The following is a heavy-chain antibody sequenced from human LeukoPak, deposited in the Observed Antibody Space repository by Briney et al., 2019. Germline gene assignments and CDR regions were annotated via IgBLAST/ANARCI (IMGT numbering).Heavy chain of an antibody. CDR2: IRYDGSNK. V-gene: IGHV3-30*02. CDR1: GFTFSSYG. J-gene: IGHJ4*02. D-gene: IGHD3-10*01. CDR3: PHGSGSCYSFDY. Sequence: GGSLRLSCAASGFTFSSYGMHWVRQAPGKGLEWVAFIRYDGSNKYYADSVKGRFTISRDNSKNTLYLQMNSLRAEDTAVYYCPHGSGSCYSFDYWGQGTLVTVSS.